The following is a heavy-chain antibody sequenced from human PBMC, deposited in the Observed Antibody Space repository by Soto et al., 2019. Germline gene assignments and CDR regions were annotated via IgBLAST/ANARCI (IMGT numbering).Heavy chain of an antibody. D-gene: IGHD2-2*01. J-gene: IGHJ5*01. V-gene: IGHV3-74*01. CDR2: INSDGSST. Sequence: EVQLVESGGGLVQPGGSLRLSCAASGFTFSSYWMHWVRQAPGKGLVWVSRINSDGSSTSYADSVKGRFTISRDNAKNTLYLQMNSLRAEDTAVYYCARAPFIVVVPASPGEGSFDSWGQGTLVTVSS. CDR1: GFTFSSYW. CDR3: ARAPFIVVVPASPGEGSFDS.